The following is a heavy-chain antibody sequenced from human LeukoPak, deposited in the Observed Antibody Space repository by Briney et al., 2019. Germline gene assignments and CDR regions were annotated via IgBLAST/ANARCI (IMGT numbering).Heavy chain of an antibody. CDR3: AKRDLGY. Sequence: GGSLRLSCAASGFTFSSYSMNWVRQAPGRGLEWVSTISSSGGNTYYADSVKGRFTISRDNSKNTLFLQMNSLGVEDTAVYYCAKRDLGYWGQGTLVTVSS. V-gene: IGHV3-21*04. CDR2: ISSSGGNT. J-gene: IGHJ4*02. CDR1: GFTFSSYS.